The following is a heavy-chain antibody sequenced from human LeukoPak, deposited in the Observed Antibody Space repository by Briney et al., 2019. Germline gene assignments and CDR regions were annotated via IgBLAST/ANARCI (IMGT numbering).Heavy chain of an antibody. CDR1: GGSMSSYY. CDR2: IYDSGSA. J-gene: IGHJ4*02. Sequence: SETLSLTCTVSGGSMSSYYWSWFRQPPRKGLEYIGYIYDSGSAHYNPSLRSRVTISLETSKNQFSLRLSSVTAADTAVYYCARGDYGDTNYWGQGTLVTVSS. V-gene: IGHV4-59*01. CDR3: ARGDYGDTNY. D-gene: IGHD4-17*01.